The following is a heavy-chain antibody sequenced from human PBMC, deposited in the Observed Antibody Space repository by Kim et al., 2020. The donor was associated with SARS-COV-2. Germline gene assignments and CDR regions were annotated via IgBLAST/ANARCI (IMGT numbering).Heavy chain of an antibody. D-gene: IGHD6-13*01. V-gene: IGHV3-23*01. CDR2: ISASGAGT. J-gene: IGHJ4*02. Sequence: GGSLRLSCAASGFTFSNYAMSWVRQAPGKGLEWVSAISASGAGTYYTESVKGRFTISRDNSKNTLYLQMNSLRAEDTAVYYCAKRAAGSSGVFDYWGQGTLVTVSS. CDR3: AKRAAGSSGVFDY. CDR1: GFTFSNYA.